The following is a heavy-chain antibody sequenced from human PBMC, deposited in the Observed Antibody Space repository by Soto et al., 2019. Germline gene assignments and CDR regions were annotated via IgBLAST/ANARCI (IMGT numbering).Heavy chain of an antibody. CDR3: ARAYCGGDCYSNWFDP. CDR1: GGTFSSYA. Sequence: GASVKVSCKASGGTFSSYAISWVRQAPGQGLEWMGGIIPIFGTANYAQKFQGRVTITADESTSTAYMELSSLRSEDTAVYCCARAYCGGDCYSNWFDPWGQGTLVTVSS. V-gene: IGHV1-69*13. J-gene: IGHJ5*02. D-gene: IGHD2-21*02. CDR2: IIPIFGTA.